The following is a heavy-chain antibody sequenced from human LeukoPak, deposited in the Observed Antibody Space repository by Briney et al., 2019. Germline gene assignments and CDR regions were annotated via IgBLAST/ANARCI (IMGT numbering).Heavy chain of an antibody. Sequence: GGSLRLSCAASGFTFSSYGMHWVRQAPGKGLEWVALISYDGSDKYYAGSVKGRFTISRDNSKNTLYLQMNSLRAEDTAVYYCAKGSYFDYWGQGTLVTVSS. J-gene: IGHJ4*02. V-gene: IGHV3-30*18. CDR1: GFTFSSYG. CDR3: AKGSYFDY. CDR2: ISYDGSDK.